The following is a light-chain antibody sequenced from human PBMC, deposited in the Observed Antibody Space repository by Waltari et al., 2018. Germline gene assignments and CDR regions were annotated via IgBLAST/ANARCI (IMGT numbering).Light chain of an antibody. V-gene: IGKV3-20*01. Sequence: EIVLMQSPGTLSLSPGERATLSCRASQSVSSSYLAWYQQKPGQAPRLLIYGASSRATGIPDRFSGSGSGTDFTLTISRLEPGDFAVYYCQQYGSSPPGTFGQGTKVEIK. CDR2: GAS. CDR1: QSVSSSY. J-gene: IGKJ1*01. CDR3: QQYGSSPPGT.